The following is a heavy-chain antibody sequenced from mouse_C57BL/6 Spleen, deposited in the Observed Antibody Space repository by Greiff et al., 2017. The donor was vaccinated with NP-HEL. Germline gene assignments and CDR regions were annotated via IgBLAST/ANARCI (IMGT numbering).Heavy chain of an antibody. CDR3: ARRGLGRFAY. V-gene: IGHV1-18*01. J-gene: IGHJ3*01. D-gene: IGHD4-1*01. CDR2: INPNNGGT. Sequence: EVQLQQSGPELVKPGASVKIPCKASGYTFTDCNMDWVKQSHGKSLEWIGDINPNNGGTIYNQKFKGKATLTVDKSSSTAYMELRSLTSEDTAVYYCARRGLGRFAYWGQGTLVTVSA. CDR1: GYTFTDCN.